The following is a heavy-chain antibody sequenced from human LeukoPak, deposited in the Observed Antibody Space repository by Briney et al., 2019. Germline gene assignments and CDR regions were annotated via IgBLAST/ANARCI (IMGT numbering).Heavy chain of an antibody. J-gene: IGHJ4*02. CDR3: ARSEWELPHFDY. CDR2: ISYDGSNK. D-gene: IGHD1-26*01. Sequence: GRSLRLSCAASGFTFSSYGMHWVRQAPGKGLEWVAVISYDGSNKYYADSVKGRFTISRDNSKNTLYLQMNSLRAEDTAVYYCARSEWELPHFDYWGQGTLVTVSS. V-gene: IGHV3-30*03. CDR1: GFTFSSYG.